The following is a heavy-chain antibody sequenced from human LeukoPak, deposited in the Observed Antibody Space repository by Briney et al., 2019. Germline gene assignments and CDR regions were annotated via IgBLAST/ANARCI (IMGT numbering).Heavy chain of an antibody. CDR3: ARDPGRYFDWFLRAGYFDY. CDR2: IYYSGST. V-gene: IGHV4-39*07. D-gene: IGHD3-9*01. Sequence: SETLSLTCTVSGGSISSSSYCWGWIRQPPGKGLEWIGSIYYSGSTYYNPSLKSRVTISVDTSKNQFSLKLSSVTAADTAVYYCARDPGRYFDWFLRAGYFDYWGQGTLVTVSS. CDR1: GGSISSSSYC. J-gene: IGHJ4*02.